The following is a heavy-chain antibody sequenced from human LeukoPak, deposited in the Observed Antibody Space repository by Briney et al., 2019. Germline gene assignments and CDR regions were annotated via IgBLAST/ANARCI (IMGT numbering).Heavy chain of an antibody. D-gene: IGHD3-16*02. V-gene: IGHV4-31*03. CDR3: ARAPYDYVWGSYRSSYYYGMDV. CDR1: GGSIGSGGYY. J-gene: IGHJ6*02. Sequence: SETLSLTCTVSGGSIGSGGYYWSWIRQHPGKGLEWIGYIYYSGSTYYNPSLKSRVTISVDTSKNQFSLKLSSVTAADTAVYYCARAPYDYVWGSYRSSYYYGMDVWGQGTTVTVSS. CDR2: IYYSGST.